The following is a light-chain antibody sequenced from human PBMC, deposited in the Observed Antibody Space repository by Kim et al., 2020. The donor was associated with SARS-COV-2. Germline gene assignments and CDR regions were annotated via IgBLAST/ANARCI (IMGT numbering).Light chain of an antibody. CDR2: GKN. CDR3: NSRDSSGNLLEV. Sequence: LGQTVRITCQGDSLRSYYASWYQQKPGQAPVLVIYGKNNRPSGIPDRFSGSSSGNTASLTITGAQAEDEADYYCNSRDSSGNLLEVFGGGTQLTVL. J-gene: IGLJ2*01. V-gene: IGLV3-19*01. CDR1: SLRSYY.